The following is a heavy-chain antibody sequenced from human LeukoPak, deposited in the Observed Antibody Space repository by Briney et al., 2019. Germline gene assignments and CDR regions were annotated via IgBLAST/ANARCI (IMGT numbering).Heavy chain of an antibody. CDR3: ARDPGGYYYGRAFDS. CDR1: GGSISNYY. V-gene: IGHV4-59*08. Sequence: PSETLSLTCTVSGGSISNYYWSWIRQPPGKGLEWIGYVDYSGSISYNPSLRSRVTLSVDTSKNQISLNLRSVTAADTAVYYCARDPGGYYYGRAFDSWGQGTLVTVSS. J-gene: IGHJ4*02. D-gene: IGHD5-18*01. CDR2: VDYSGSI.